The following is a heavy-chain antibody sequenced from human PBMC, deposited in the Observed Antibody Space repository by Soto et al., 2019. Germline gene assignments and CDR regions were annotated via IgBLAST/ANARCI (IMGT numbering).Heavy chain of an antibody. CDR2: ISIAGNYK. CDR1: GFTFSSFG. D-gene: IGHD3-22*01. Sequence: EVQVVESGGGLVKPGESLRLSCKASGFTFSSFGMYWVRQAPGKGLEWVSSISIAGNYKYYGDSVKGRFTITRDNVEKSLFLDMSSLRATDTAVYYCATDPEDEDSGYYRPSHFDYWGQGTPVTVSS. V-gene: IGHV3-21*01. J-gene: IGHJ4*02. CDR3: ATDPEDEDSGYYRPSHFDY.